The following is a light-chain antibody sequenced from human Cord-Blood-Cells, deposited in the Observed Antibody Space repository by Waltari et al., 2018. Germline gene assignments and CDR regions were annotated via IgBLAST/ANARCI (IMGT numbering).Light chain of an antibody. CDR3: SSYTSSSTWV. V-gene: IGLV2-14*01. Sequence: SALTPPASVSGSPGQSITISCTGTSSDVGGYNYVSWYQQHPGKAPKLRIYDVSNRPAGVSNRFSGSKSGNTASLTISGLQAEDEADYYCSSYTSSSTWVFGGGTKLTVL. J-gene: IGLJ3*02. CDR1: SSDVGGYNY. CDR2: DVS.